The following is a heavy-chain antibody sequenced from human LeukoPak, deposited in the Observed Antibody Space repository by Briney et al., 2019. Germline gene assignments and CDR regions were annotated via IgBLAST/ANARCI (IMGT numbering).Heavy chain of an antibody. CDR3: AKGGSKPFDY. V-gene: IGHV3-30*02. CDR2: IRYDESNK. J-gene: IGHJ4*02. CDR1: GFTFSNYG. Sequence: GGSLRLSCAASGFTFSNYGMHWVRQAPGKGLEWVAFIRYDESNKYYADSVKGRFTISRDNSKNTLYLRMNSLRGEDTAVYYCAKGGSKPFDYWGQGTLVSVSS.